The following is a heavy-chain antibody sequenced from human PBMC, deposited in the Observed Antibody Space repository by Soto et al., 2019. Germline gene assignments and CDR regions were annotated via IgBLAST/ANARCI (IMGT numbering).Heavy chain of an antibody. Sequence: SQTLSLTCAISGDSVSSNSAAWNWIRQSPSRGLEWLGRTYYRSKWYNDYAVSVKSRITINPDTSKNQFSLQLNSVTPEDTAVYYCARFSWRDNIVVVPAAKGSYYYGMDVWGQGTTVTVSS. J-gene: IGHJ6*02. D-gene: IGHD2-2*01. CDR3: ARFSWRDNIVVVPAAKGSYYYGMDV. CDR1: GDSVSSNSAA. CDR2: TYYRSKWYN. V-gene: IGHV6-1*01.